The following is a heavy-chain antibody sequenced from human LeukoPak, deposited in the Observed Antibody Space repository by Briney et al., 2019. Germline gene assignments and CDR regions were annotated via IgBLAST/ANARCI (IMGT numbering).Heavy chain of an antibody. V-gene: IGHV3-23*01. CDR2: ISGGGEHT. CDR3: AKDTITIFGVVIYPDY. CDR1: GFTFRNFA. D-gene: IGHD3-3*01. J-gene: IGHJ4*02. Sequence: PGGSLRLSCAASGFTFRNFAMKWVRQAPGKGLEWVSDISGGGEHTFYADSVKGRFTISRDNSKNTLYVQMNSLRAEDTAVYYCAKDTITIFGVVIYPDYWGQGTLVTVSS.